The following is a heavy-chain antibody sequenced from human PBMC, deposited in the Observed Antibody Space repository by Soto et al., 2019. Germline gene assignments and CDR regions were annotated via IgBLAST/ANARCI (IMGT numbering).Heavy chain of an antibody. CDR2: IYSGGST. D-gene: IGHD6-13*01. Sequence: GGSLRLSCAASGFTVSSNYMSWVRQAPGKGLEWVSVIYSGGSTYYADSVKGRFTISRDNSKNTLYLQMNSLRAEDTAVYYCARFAYSSRPATNWFDPWGQGTLVTVSS. CDR3: ARFAYSSRPATNWFDP. V-gene: IGHV3-53*01. J-gene: IGHJ5*02. CDR1: GFTVSSNY.